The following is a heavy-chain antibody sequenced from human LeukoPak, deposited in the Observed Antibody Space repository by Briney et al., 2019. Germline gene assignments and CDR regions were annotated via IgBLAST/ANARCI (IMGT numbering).Heavy chain of an antibody. CDR2: ISSSSGYI. V-gene: IGHV3-21*06. CDR3: ARVPSDY. J-gene: IGHJ4*02. Sequence: GGSLRLSCAASGFTFSSYSMNWVRQAPGRGLEWVSSISSSSGYIYYADSVKGRFTISRDNAKNSLYLQMNSLRAEDTAVYYCARVPSDYWGQGTLVTVSS. CDR1: GFTFSSYS.